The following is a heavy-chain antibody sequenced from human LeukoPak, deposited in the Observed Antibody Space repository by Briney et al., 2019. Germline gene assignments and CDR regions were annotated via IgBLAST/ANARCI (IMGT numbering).Heavy chain of an antibody. CDR1: GFTFSNLG. D-gene: IGHD3-16*02. CDR2: ICGSGDTT. V-gene: IGHV3-23*01. CDR3: AKDSPLSQGRHPYYFDY. Sequence: GDSLRLSCATSGFTFSNLGMSWVRLAPGKGPEWVSSICGSGDTTYYADSVKGRFTISRDNSKNTVNLQLNSLRDGDTALYYCAKDSPLSQGRHPYYFDYWGLGTLVTVSS. J-gene: IGHJ4*02.